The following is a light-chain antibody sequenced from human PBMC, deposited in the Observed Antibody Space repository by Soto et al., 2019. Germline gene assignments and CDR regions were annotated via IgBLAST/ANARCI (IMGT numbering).Light chain of an antibody. CDR1: QSISNF. J-gene: IGKJ4*01. CDR2: DAS. Sequence: EIVLTQSPATLSLSPGERATLSCRASQSISNFLAWYQQKPGQAPRLLIYDASKRATDIPDRFIGSGSGTDFTLTINSLEPEDFGVYYGHQRSNWPPFTFGGGTNVEI. V-gene: IGKV3-11*01. CDR3: HQRSNWPPFT.